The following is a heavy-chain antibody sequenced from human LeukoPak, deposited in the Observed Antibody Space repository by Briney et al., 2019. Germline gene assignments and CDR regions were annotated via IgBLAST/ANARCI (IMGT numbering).Heavy chain of an antibody. D-gene: IGHD2-2*01. CDR2: INPNSGGT. V-gene: IGHV1-2*02. CDR3: ARVRGVYCSSTSCYFDY. Sequence: ASVKVSCKASGYTFTGYYMHWVRQAPGQGLEWMGWINPNSGGTNYAQKFQGRVTMTRDTSINTAYMELSRLRSDDTAVYYCARVRGVYCSSTSCYFDYWGQGTLVTVSS. CDR1: GYTFTGYY. J-gene: IGHJ4*02.